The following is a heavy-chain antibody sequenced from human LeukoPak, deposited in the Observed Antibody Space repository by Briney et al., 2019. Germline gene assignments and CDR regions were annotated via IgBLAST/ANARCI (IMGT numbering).Heavy chain of an antibody. CDR3: ARGVPTSPDYYDSSGYYYFDY. CDR2: IIPIFGTA. Sequence: GASVKVSCKASGGTFISYAISWARQAPGQGLEWMGGIIPIFGTANYAQKFQGRVTITVDESTSTAYMELSSLRSEDTAVYYCARGVPTSPDYYDSSGYYYFDYWGQGTLVTVSS. V-gene: IGHV1-69*13. D-gene: IGHD3-22*01. CDR1: GGTFISYA. J-gene: IGHJ4*02.